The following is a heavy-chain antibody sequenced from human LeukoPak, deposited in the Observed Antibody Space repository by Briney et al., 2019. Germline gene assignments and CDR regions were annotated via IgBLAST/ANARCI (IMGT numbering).Heavy chain of an antibody. J-gene: IGHJ5*02. V-gene: IGHV3-9*01. D-gene: IGHD3-10*01. CDR1: GFTFDDYA. CDR2: ISWNSGSI. Sequence: SGGSLRLSCAASGFTFDDYAMHWVRQAPGKGLEWVSGISWNSGSIGYADSVKGRFTISRDNTKNSLYLQMNSLRADDTALYYCAKDNRPDYYGSRANWFDPWGQGTLVTVSS. CDR3: AKDNRPDYYGSRANWFDP.